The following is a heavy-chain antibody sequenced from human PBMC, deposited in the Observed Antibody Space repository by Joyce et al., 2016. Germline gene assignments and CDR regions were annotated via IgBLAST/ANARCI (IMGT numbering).Heavy chain of an antibody. D-gene: IGHD2-15*01. CDR3: ATPLLAGATRGPFDY. CDR1: GGTFSTSS. V-gene: IGHV1-69*01. Sequence: QVQLMQSGAEVRKPGSSVTVSCKASGGTFSTSSINWVRPASGQGRERRGGISPVFRATNYAQMFQGRVTITADEPTSTVYMELNRLRFDDTAIYYCATPLLAGATRGPFDYWGQGALVTVSS. CDR2: ISPVFRAT. J-gene: IGHJ4*02.